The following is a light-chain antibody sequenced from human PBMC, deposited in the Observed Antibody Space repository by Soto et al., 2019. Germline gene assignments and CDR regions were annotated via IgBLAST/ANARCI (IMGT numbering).Light chain of an antibody. CDR3: QQYYDWPIT. CDR1: QSISSN. CDR2: RTS. Sequence: IVMSQWPAALTVSQGERATVSCRASQSISSNLAWYQQKPGQAPRLLMFRTSSRATGFPARFSGSGSGTEFNLTISSLQSEDFAVYYCQQYYDWPITFGQGTRLAI. V-gene: IGKV3-15*01. J-gene: IGKJ5*01.